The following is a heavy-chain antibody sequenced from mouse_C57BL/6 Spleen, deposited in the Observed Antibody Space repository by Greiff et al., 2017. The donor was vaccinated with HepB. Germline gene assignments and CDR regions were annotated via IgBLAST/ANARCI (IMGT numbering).Heavy chain of an antibody. CDR3: TRSSSNFYFNY. CDR1: GYSFTSYY. CDR2: IYPGSGNT. V-gene: IGHV1-66*01. D-gene: IGHD4-1*01. Sequence: VQLQQSGPELVKPGASVKISCKASGYSFTSYYIHWVKQRPGQGLEWIGWIYPGSGNTKYNEKFKGKATLTADTSSSTAYMQLSSLTSEDSAVYYSTRSSSNFYFNYYGQGTTLTFSS. J-gene: IGHJ2*01.